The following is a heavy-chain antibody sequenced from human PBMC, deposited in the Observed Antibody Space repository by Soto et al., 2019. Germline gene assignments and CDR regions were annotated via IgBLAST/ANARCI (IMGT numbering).Heavy chain of an antibody. D-gene: IGHD3-3*02. Sequence: GESLKISCKGVGYKFGSAWIGWVRQMPGKGLEWMGIIKPGTSDIRYSPSCRGHVTISADEAVSTAYLQWSSLKASDTAMYYCARQFSHICDSWGQGTLVTVSS. J-gene: IGHJ4*02. CDR1: GYKFGSAW. V-gene: IGHV5-51*01. CDR3: ARQFSHICDS. CDR2: IKPGTSDI.